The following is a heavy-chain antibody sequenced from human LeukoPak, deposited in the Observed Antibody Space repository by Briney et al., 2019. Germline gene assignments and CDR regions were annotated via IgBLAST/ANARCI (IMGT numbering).Heavy chain of an antibody. D-gene: IGHD3-9*01. CDR3: ARDRAHDILTGYYNLGY. J-gene: IGHJ4*02. Sequence: ASVKVSCKASGYTFTSYYMHWVRHAPGQGIEWMGIINPSGGSTSYAQKFQGRVTMTRDMSTSTVHMELSSLRSEDTAVYYCARDRAHDILTGYYNLGYWGQGTLVTVSS. CDR1: GYTFTSYY. CDR2: INPSGGST. V-gene: IGHV1-46*01.